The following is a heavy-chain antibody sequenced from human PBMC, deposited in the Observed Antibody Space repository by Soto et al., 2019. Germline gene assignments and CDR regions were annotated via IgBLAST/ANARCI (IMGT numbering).Heavy chain of an antibody. V-gene: IGHV1-2*02. CDR3: AGDRMVRGVSKHPADYHYYYGMDV. CDR1: GYTFTGYY. CDR2: INPNSGGT. J-gene: IGHJ6*02. D-gene: IGHD3-10*01. Sequence: ASVKVSCKASGYTFTGYYMHWVRQAPGQGLEWMGWINPNSGGTNYAQKFQGRVTMTRDTSISTAYMELSRLRSDDTAVYYCAGDRMVRGVSKHPADYHYYYGMDVWGQGTTVTVSS.